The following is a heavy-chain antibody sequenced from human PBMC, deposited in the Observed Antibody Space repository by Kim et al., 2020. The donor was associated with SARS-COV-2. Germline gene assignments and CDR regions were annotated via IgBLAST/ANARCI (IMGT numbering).Heavy chain of an antibody. CDR2: IYYSGST. CDR3: ARLPRGDNWFDP. Sequence: SETLSLTCTVSGGSISSSSYYWGWIRQPPGKGLEWIGSIYYSGSTYYNPSLKSRVTISVDTSKNQFSLKLSSVTAADTAVYYCARLPRGDNWFDPWGQGTLVTVSS. J-gene: IGHJ5*02. D-gene: IGHD3-10*01. V-gene: IGHV4-39*07. CDR1: GGSISSSSYY.